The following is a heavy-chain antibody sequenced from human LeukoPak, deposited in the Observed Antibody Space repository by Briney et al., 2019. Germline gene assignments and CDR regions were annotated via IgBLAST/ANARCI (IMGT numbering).Heavy chain of an antibody. Sequence: SETLSLTCAVYGGSFSSYYWNWIRQPPGKGLEWIGEINHSGSTNYHPSLKSRVAISLDTSKNQFSPKLTSVTAADTAVYYCARFPCSGDSCYSGIRAFDIWGQGTMVTVSS. CDR2: INHSGST. J-gene: IGHJ3*02. D-gene: IGHD2-15*01. CDR3: ARFPCSGDSCYSGIRAFDI. CDR1: GGSFSSYY. V-gene: IGHV4-34*01.